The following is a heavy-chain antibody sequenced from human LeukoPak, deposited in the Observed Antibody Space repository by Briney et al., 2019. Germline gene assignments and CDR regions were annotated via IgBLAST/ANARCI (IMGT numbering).Heavy chain of an antibody. CDR3: GKTTIGYSSGRYPGCPVDS. CDR1: GFTFNTDA. Sequence: GGSPRLSSAHSGFTFNTDAPCGGPDAPGGGRWWGSGIFGSVGGAHYADSVKGRFTISRDNSKNTVYLQMDSLRVEDRAVYYGGKTTIGYSSGRYPGCPVDSWGQGTLVTVSS. J-gene: IGHJ4*02. CDR2: IFGSVGGA. D-gene: IGHD6-19*01. V-gene: IGHV3-23*01.